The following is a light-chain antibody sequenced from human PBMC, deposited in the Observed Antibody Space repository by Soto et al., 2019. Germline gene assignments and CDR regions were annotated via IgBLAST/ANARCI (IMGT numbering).Light chain of an antibody. J-gene: IGKJ4*01. CDR1: QGISSY. CDR3: QQLNSYPLT. CDR2: AAS. V-gene: IGKV1-9*01. Sequence: DIQLTQSPSFLSASVGARVTITCRASQGISSYLAWYQQKPGKAPKLLIYAASTLQSGVPSRFSGSGSGTEFTLTISSLQPEDFATYYCQQLNSYPLTFGGGTKVEMK.